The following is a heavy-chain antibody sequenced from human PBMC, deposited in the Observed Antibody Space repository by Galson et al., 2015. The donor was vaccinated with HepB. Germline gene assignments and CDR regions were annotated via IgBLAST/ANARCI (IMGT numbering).Heavy chain of an antibody. Sequence: SLRLSCAASGFTFSNYDMHWVRQPTGKGLEWVSTIGTAGDTYYPGSVKGRFTISRENAKNSLYLQMNSLRVGDTAVYYCTKMGRGGSYSSWGQGTLVTVSS. CDR3: TKMGRGGSYSS. CDR1: GFTFSNYD. J-gene: IGHJ5*02. CDR2: IGTAGDT. V-gene: IGHV3-13*01. D-gene: IGHD1-26*01.